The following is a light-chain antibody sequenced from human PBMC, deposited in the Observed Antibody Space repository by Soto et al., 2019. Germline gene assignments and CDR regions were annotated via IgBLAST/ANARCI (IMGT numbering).Light chain of an antibody. J-gene: IGKJ1*01. CDR3: QQHGSSPWT. CDR1: QSVSSTY. CDR2: GAS. V-gene: IGKV3-20*01. Sequence: EIVLTQSPGTLSLSPGERATISCRANQSVSSTYLAWYQQKPGQAPRLLIYGASSRATGIPDRFSGSGSGTDYTLTISRLEPEDVAVYYCQQHGSSPWTFGQGTRLEIK.